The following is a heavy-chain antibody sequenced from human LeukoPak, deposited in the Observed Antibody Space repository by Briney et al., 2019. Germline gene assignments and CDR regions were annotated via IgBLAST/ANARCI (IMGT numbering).Heavy chain of an antibody. V-gene: IGHV4-39*01. J-gene: IGHJ4*02. CDR2: IYYSGST. CDR1: GFTFSDYY. D-gene: IGHD3-9*01. CDR3: ARQGYDILTGYNSHYDY. Sequence: PGGSLRLSCAASGFTFSDYYMSWIRQPPGKGLEWIGSIYYSGSTYYNPSLKSRVTISVDTSKNQFSLKLSSVTAADTAVYYCARQGYDILTGYNSHYDYWGQGTLVTVSS.